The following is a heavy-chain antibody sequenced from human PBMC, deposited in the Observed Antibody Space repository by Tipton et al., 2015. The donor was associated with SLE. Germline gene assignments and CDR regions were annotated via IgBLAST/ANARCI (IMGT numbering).Heavy chain of an antibody. CDR1: GGSISSHY. J-gene: IGHJ4*02. Sequence: TLSLTCAVSGGSISSHYWSWLRQSPGTGLEWIGYIYSGGSTNYNPSLKSRVTISVDTSKNQFSLNLNSVTAADTAVYYCARWGPGVVPAAPSFEFWGQGTLVTVSS. D-gene: IGHD2-2*01. CDR2: IYSGGST. CDR3: ARWGPGVVPAAPSFEF. V-gene: IGHV4-59*11.